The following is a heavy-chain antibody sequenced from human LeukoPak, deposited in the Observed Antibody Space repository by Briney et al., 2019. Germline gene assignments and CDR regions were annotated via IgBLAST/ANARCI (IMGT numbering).Heavy chain of an antibody. CDR2: INAGNGNT. J-gene: IGHJ4*02. D-gene: IGHD3-9*01. CDR1: GYTFTSYA. V-gene: IGHV1-3*01. Sequence: ASVKVSCKASGYTFTSYAMHWVRQAPGQRLEWMGWINAGNGNTKYSQKFQGRVTITRDTSASTAYMELSSLRSEDTAVYYCARASYFDWLLTPMYYSDYWGQGTLVTVSS. CDR3: ARASYFDWLLTPMYYSDY.